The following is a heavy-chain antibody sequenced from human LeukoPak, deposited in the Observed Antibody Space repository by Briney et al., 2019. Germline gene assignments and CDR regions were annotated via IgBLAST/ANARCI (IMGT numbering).Heavy chain of an antibody. V-gene: IGHV3-48*01. D-gene: IGHD3-10*01. Sequence: GGSLRLSCAASGFTFSNYSMNWVRQAPGKGLEWVSYISSSSSTIYYADSVKGRFTISRDNAKNSLYLQMNSLRAEDTAVYYCARDRVTMVRGGTYWGQGTLVTVSS. CDR2: ISSSSSTI. CDR3: ARDRVTMVRGGTY. CDR1: GFTFSNYS. J-gene: IGHJ4*02.